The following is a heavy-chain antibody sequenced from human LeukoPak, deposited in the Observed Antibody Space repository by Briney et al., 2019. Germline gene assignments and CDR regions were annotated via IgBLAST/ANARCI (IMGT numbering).Heavy chain of an antibody. CDR2: IYHSGST. D-gene: IGHD3-22*01. J-gene: IGHJ3*02. CDR3: ARDLGYYDSSGYYHDAFDI. CDR1: GGSFSGYY. Sequence: KSSETLSLTCAVYGGSFSGYYWSWIRQPPGKGLEWIGSIYHSGSTYYNPSLKSRVTISVDTSKNQFSLKLSSVTAADTAVYYCARDLGYYDSSGYYHDAFDIWGQGTMVTVSS. V-gene: IGHV4-34*01.